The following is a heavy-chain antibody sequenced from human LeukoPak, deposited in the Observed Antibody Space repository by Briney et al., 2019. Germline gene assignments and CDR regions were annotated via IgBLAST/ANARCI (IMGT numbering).Heavy chain of an antibody. CDR2: TYYSGST. CDR3: ARDESDFSKVGY. D-gene: IGHD4-11*01. CDR1: GGSLSSGGYF. J-gene: IGHJ4*02. Sequence: PSETLSLTCTVSGGSLSSGGYFWSWIRQHPGEGLEWIGYTYYSGSTYYNPSLKSRVTISLDKSKKQFSLNLYSVTAADTAMYYCARDESDFSKVGYWGQGTLVIVSS. V-gene: IGHV4-31*03.